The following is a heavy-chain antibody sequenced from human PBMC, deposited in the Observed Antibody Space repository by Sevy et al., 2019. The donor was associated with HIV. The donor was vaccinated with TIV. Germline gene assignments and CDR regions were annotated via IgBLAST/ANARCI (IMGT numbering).Heavy chain of an antibody. V-gene: IGHV3-13*01. CDR3: AKAQVSGGVRGHRYGMDV. CDR2: IGIAGDS. D-gene: IGHD1-1*01. CDR1: GFTFNNYD. Sequence: GGSLRLSCAASGFTFNNYDMYWVRQATGKGLEWVSAIGIAGDSFYPVSVKGRFTISRSNANNSLYLQMNSLRAGETALYYCAKAQVSGGVRGHRYGMDVWGQGTTVTVSS. J-gene: IGHJ6*02.